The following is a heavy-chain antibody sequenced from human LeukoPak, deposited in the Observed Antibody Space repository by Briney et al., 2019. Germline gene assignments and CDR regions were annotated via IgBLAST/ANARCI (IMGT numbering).Heavy chain of an antibody. J-gene: IGHJ4*02. Sequence: PGGSLRLSCAASGFTFSSDAMSCVLQALGKGLECVSAISGSGGSTYYADSVKGRFTISRDNSKNTLYLQMNSLGAEDTAVYYCAKVKSVGPLDYWGQGTLVTVSS. CDR3: AKVKSVGPLDY. D-gene: IGHD1-26*01. CDR1: GFTFSSDA. CDR2: ISGSGGST. V-gene: IGHV3-23*01.